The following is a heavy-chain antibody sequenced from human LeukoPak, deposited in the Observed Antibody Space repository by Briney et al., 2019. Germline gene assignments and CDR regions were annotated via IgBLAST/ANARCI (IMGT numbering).Heavy chain of an antibody. D-gene: IGHD6-19*01. Sequence: PGGSLRLSCAASGFTFTAYAMSWVRQAPGKGLEWVAAISDAGTSTYYADSVKGRFTIARDNSKKTLFLQMSRLRAEDTPVYYCAGGYTGGWYAIDNSGPGALVTAS. J-gene: IGHJ4*03. CDR3: AGGYTGGWYAIDN. CDR1: GFTFTAYA. V-gene: IGHV3-23*01. CDR2: ISDAGTST.